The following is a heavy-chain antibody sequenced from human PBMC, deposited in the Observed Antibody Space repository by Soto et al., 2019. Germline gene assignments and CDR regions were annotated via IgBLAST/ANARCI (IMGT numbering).Heavy chain of an antibody. CDR3: AAYPDIVVVVAAPPDY. CDR2: ISYDGSNK. J-gene: IGHJ4*02. D-gene: IGHD2-15*01. CDR1: GFTFSSYG. V-gene: IGHV3-30*03. Sequence: ESGGGVVQPGRSLRLSCAASGFTFSSYGMHWVRQAPGKGLEWVAVISYDGSNKYYADSVKGRFTISRDNSKNPRYLQMTSLRAEDTAVYYCAAYPDIVVVVAAPPDYWGQGTLVTVSS.